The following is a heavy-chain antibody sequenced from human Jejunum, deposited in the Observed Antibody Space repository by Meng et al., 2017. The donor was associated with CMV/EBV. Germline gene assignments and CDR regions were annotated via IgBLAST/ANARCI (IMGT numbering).Heavy chain of an antibody. CDR1: GYSFTSYY. D-gene: IGHD3-3*02. Sequence: AGYSFTSYYMHWVRLAPGQGLEWMGLMNPSGGYTSYAQKFGGRVTMTADTSTSTIYLDVTRLTSEDTATYYCARRSATSTHFYFDSWGQGTLVTVSS. CDR3: ARRSATSTHFYFDS. CDR2: MNPSGGYT. V-gene: IGHV1-46*01. J-gene: IGHJ4*02.